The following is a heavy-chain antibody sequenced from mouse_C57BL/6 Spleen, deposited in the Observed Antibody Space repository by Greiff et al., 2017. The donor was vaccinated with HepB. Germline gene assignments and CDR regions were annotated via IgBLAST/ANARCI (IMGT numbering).Heavy chain of an antibody. Sequence: EVQLQQSGPGLVKPSQSLSLTCSVTGYSITSGYYWNWIRQFPGNKLEWMGYISYDGSNNYNPSLKNRISITRDTSKNQFFLKLNSVTTEDTATYYCARDYYSDWGQGTTLTVSS. J-gene: IGHJ2*01. D-gene: IGHD1-1*01. CDR2: ISYDGSN. CDR3: ARDYYSD. V-gene: IGHV3-6*01. CDR1: GYSITSGYY.